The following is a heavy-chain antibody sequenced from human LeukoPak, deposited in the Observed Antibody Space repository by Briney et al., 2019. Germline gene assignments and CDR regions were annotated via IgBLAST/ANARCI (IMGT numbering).Heavy chain of an antibody. Sequence: GGSLRLSCAASGFTFSDYYMSWIRQAPGKGLEWVSGINWNGGSTGYADSVKGRFTISRDSAKNSLYLQMNSRGAEDTALYYCARGVGSSWVDYDYWGQGNLVTVTS. CDR2: INWNGGST. D-gene: IGHD6-13*01. CDR3: ARGVGSSWVDYDY. V-gene: IGHV3-20*04. CDR1: GFTFSDYY. J-gene: IGHJ4*02.